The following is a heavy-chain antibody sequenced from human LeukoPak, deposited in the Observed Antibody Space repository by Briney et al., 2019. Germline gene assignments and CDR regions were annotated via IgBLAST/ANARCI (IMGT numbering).Heavy chain of an antibody. V-gene: IGHV3-30*14. CDR3: ASTDPIVGATTNPPDY. Sequence: GGSLRLSCAASGFTFSSYAMHWVRQAPGKGLEWVAVISYDGSNKYYADSVKGRFTISRDNSKNTLYLQMNSLRAEDTAVYYCASTDPIVGATTNPPDYWGQGTLVTVSS. CDR1: GFTFSSYA. CDR2: ISYDGSNK. D-gene: IGHD1-26*01. J-gene: IGHJ4*02.